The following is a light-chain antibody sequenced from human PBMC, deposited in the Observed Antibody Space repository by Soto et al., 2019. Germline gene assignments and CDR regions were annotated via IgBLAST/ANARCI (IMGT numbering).Light chain of an antibody. CDR1: QSVSSGF. Sequence: EIMLSQSPGTLSLSTGERATLSCRASQSVSSGFLAWYQQKPGQAPRLLIYGASSRATGIPDRFSGSGSGTDFTLTISRLEPEDFAVYYCQQYGSSPQPFGQGTKVDIK. CDR3: QQYGSSPQP. J-gene: IGKJ1*01. V-gene: IGKV3-20*01. CDR2: GAS.